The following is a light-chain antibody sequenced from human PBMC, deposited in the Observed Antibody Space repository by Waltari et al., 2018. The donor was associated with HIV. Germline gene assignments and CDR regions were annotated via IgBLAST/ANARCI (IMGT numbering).Light chain of an antibody. CDR1: SSDVGGYNY. J-gene: IGLJ2*01. V-gene: IGLV2-14*01. CDR2: EVS. Sequence: QSALTQPASVSGSPGQSITISCTGTSSDVGGYNYVSWYQQHPGKVPKLLIYEVSNRPSGISNRFSGSKSGNTASLTISGLQAEDEADYYCCSYASSTTLDVFGGGTKLTVL. CDR3: CSYASSTTLDV.